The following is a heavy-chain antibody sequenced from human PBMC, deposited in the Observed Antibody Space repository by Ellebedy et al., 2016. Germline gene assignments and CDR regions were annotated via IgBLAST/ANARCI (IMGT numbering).Heavy chain of an antibody. Sequence: ASVKVSCXASGYTFTGYYMHWVRQAPGQGLEWMGWINPNSGGTNYAQKFQGRVTMTRDTSISTAYMELSRLRSDDTAVYYCARGTVTTVPLDYWGQGTLVTVSS. J-gene: IGHJ4*02. CDR1: GYTFTGYY. V-gene: IGHV1-2*02. D-gene: IGHD4-11*01. CDR3: ARGTVTTVPLDY. CDR2: INPNSGGT.